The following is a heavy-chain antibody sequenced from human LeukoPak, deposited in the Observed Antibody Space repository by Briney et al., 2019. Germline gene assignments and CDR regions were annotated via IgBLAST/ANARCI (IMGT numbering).Heavy chain of an antibody. J-gene: IGHJ4*02. Sequence: GGSLRLSCAASGFTFSDYAMAWVRQAPGKGLEWVSYISSSSSTIYYADSVKGRFTISRDNAKNSLYLQMNSLRAEDTAVYYCARERGPVDYWGQGTLVTVSS. CDR3: ARERGPVDY. CDR2: ISSSSSTI. CDR1: GFTFSDYA. V-gene: IGHV3-48*01.